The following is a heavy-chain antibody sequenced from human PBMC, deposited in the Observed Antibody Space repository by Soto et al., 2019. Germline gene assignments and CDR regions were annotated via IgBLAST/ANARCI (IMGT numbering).Heavy chain of an antibody. CDR1: GGSISSGGYY. CDR3: ARVRGSGSYFVPVDFDY. D-gene: IGHD1-26*01. J-gene: IGHJ4*02. V-gene: IGHV4-31*03. Sequence: SETLSLTCTVSGGSISSGGYYWSWIRQHPGKGLEWIGYIYYSGSTYYNPSLKSRVTISVDTSKNQFSLKLSSVTAADTAVYYCARVRGSGSYFVPVDFDYWGQGTLVTVSS. CDR2: IYYSGST.